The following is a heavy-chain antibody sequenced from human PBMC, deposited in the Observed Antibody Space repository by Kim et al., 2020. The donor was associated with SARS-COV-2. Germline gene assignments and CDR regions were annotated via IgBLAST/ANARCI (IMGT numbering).Heavy chain of an antibody. D-gene: IGHD6-25*01. Sequence: SETLSLTCGVYGGSFSGYYWSWIRQPPGKGLEWIGEINDSGSTSYNPSLKSRVTISVDTSKNQFSLKLSSVTAADTAVYYCARGVLSSFISGSDWFDPWGQGTLVTVSS. J-gene: IGHJ5*02. CDR3: ARGVLSSFISGSDWFDP. CDR1: GGSFSGYY. V-gene: IGHV4-34*01. CDR2: INDSGST.